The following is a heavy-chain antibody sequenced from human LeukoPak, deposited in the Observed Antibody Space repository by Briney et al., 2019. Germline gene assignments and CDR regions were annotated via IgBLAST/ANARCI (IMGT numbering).Heavy chain of an antibody. Sequence: GGSLRLSCAGSGFIVSSNYMSWVRQAAGKGLEWGSVIYGSSRTYYADSVNGRFTISRDNSKTTLNLQINSLRAEDTAVYYCARNGYTTIFGVVRPGHYYYYMDVWGKGTTVTASS. CDR3: ARNGYTTIFGVVRPGHYYYYMDV. V-gene: IGHV3-66*01. J-gene: IGHJ6*03. D-gene: IGHD3-3*01. CDR2: IYGSSRT. CDR1: GFIVSSNY.